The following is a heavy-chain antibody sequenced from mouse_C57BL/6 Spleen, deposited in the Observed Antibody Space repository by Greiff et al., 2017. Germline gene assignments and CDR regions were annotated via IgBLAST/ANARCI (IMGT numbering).Heavy chain of an antibody. CDR2: ISNGGGST. CDR3: ARQGSGKGRYFDY. Sequence: EVKLVESGGGLVQPGGSLKLSCAASGFTFSDYYMYWVRQTPEKRLEWVAYISNGGGSTYYPDTVKGRFTISRDNAKNTLYLQMSRLKSEDTAMYYCARQGSGKGRYFDYWGQGTTLTVSS. D-gene: IGHD4-1*01. CDR1: GFTFSDYY. V-gene: IGHV5-12*01. J-gene: IGHJ2*01.